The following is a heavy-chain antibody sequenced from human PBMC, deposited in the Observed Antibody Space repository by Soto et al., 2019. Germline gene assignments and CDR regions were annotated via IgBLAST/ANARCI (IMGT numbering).Heavy chain of an antibody. CDR3: ARDPFLLAAAGTWWFDY. CDR2: IWYDGSNK. CDR1: GFTFSSYG. V-gene: IGHV3-33*01. D-gene: IGHD6-13*01. Sequence: GGSLRLSCAASGFTFSSYGMHWVRQAPGKGLEWVAVIWYDGSNKYYADSVKGRFTISRDNSKNTLYLQMNSLRAEDTAVYYCARDPFLLAAAGTWWFDYWGQGTLVTVSS. J-gene: IGHJ4*02.